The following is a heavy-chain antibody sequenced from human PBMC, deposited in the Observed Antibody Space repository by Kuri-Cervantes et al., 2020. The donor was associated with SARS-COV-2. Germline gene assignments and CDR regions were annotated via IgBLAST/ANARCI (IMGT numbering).Heavy chain of an antibody. Sequence: GESLKISCAASGFTFSSYAMHWVRQAPGKGLEWVALISYDGSNKYYADSVKGRFTISRDNSKNTLSLQMNSLRPEDTAVYYCANDQHGIVVVVAAIDSWDQGTLVTVSS. D-gene: IGHD2-15*01. V-gene: IGHV3-30*18. CDR2: ISYDGSNK. CDR1: GFTFSSYA. CDR3: ANDQHGIVVVVAAIDS. J-gene: IGHJ4*02.